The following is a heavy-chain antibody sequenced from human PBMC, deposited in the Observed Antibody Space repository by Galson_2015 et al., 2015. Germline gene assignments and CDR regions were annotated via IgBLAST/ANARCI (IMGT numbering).Heavy chain of an antibody. J-gene: IGHJ4*02. Sequence: SVKVSCKASGGTFSSYAISWVRQAPGQGLEWMGGIIPIFGTANYAQKFQGRVTITADESTSTAYTELSSLRSEDTAVYYCARSIDWLSPLGYWGQGTLVTVSS. D-gene: IGHD3-9*01. CDR3: ARSIDWLSPLGY. CDR1: GGTFSSYA. CDR2: IIPIFGTA. V-gene: IGHV1-69*13.